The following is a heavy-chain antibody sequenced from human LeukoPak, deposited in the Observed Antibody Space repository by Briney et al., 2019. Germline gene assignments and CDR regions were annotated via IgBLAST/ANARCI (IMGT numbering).Heavy chain of an antibody. CDR3: ARGVGYNYGLYYFDY. D-gene: IGHD5-24*01. V-gene: IGHV4-59*01. CDR2: IYYSGST. CDR1: GGSISTFY. J-gene: IGHJ4*02. Sequence: SETLSLTCTVSGGSISTFYWSWIRQPPGKGLEWIGYIYYSGSTNYNPSLKSRVTISVDTSRNQFPLKLSSVTAADTAVYYCARGVGYNYGLYYFDYWGQGTLVPVSS.